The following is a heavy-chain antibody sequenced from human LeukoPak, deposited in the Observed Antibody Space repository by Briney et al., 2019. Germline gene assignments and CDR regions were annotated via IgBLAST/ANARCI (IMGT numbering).Heavy chain of an antibody. Sequence: GGSLRLSCAASGFTFSGHNMNWVRQAPGKGLEWISFASISSGTIYYADSVNGRFRISRDNAKSSLDLEMNSLRAEDTAVYYCARAMSTFGGVRNYFDSWGQGTLVTVSS. CDR1: GFTFSGHN. CDR3: ARAMSTFGGVRNYFDS. D-gene: IGHD3-16*01. CDR2: ASISSGTI. J-gene: IGHJ4*02. V-gene: IGHV3-48*04.